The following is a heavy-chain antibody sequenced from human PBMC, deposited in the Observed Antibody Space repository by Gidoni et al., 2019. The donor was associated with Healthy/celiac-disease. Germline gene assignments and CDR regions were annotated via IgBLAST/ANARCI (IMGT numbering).Heavy chain of an antibody. Sequence: EVQLVESGEGLVQPGRSLRLSCQASGSTLDDYAMHWVRQAPGKGLEWVSGISWNSGSLGYADSVKGRFTISRDNAKNSLYLQMNSLRAEDTALYYCAKGIAAAGSLGMDVWGKGTTVTVSS. CDR2: ISWNSGSL. J-gene: IGHJ6*04. V-gene: IGHV3-9*01. CDR3: AKGIAAAGSLGMDV. D-gene: IGHD6-13*01. CDR1: GSTLDDYA.